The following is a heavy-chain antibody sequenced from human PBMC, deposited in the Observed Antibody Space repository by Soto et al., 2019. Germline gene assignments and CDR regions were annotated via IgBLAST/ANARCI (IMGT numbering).Heavy chain of an antibody. V-gene: IGHV4-30-4*01. D-gene: IGHD6-13*01. CDR2: ISHSGTT. CDR1: GGAIRSGNYY. J-gene: IGHJ4*02. CDR3: ARGRGQLLFDY. Sequence: VQLQESGPRLVKPSQTLSLTCSVSGGAIRSGNYYWSWIRQSPGKGLEWLGHISHSGTTSYNPSLQSRATISLAAAQNHFSLRLNSVTVADTALYFCARGRGQLLFDYWGQGSMVAVSS.